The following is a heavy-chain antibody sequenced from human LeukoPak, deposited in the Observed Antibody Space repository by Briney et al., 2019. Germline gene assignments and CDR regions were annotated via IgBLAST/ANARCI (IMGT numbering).Heavy chain of an antibody. Sequence: PSETLSLTCAVYGGSFSGYYWSWIRQPPGKGLEWIGEINHSGSTNYNPSLKSRVTISVDTSKNQFSLKLSSVTAADTAVYYCARHRDSSFDYWGQGTLVTVSS. J-gene: IGHJ4*02. V-gene: IGHV4-34*01. D-gene: IGHD5-24*01. CDR1: GGSFSGYY. CDR3: ARHRDSSFDY. CDR2: INHSGST.